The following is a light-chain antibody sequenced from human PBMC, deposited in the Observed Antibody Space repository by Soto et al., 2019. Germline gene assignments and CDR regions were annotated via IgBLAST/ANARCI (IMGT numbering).Light chain of an antibody. V-gene: IGLV2-8*01. CDR1: SSDVGGYNY. CDR3: SSYAGSSNV. Sequence: QSALTQPPSASGSPGQSVAISCTGTSSDVGGYNYVSWYQQHPGKAPKLMIYEVNKRPSGVPDRFSGSKSGNTASLTVFGPQDEDEADYYSSSYAGSSNVFGTGTKVTVL. CDR2: EVN. J-gene: IGLJ1*01.